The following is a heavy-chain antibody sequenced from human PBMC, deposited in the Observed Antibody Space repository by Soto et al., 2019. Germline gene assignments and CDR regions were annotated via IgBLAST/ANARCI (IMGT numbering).Heavy chain of an antibody. J-gene: IGHJ5*02. CDR1: GDTVTSYG. V-gene: IGHV1-18*01. CDR2: ISAYNGNT. Sequence: ASVKVACKASGDTVTSYGISWVRQAPGQGREWMGWISAYNGNTNYAQNLQGRVTMTPDTSTSTAYMELRSLRSDDTAVYYCARGGVSDNWFDPWGQGTLVTVSS. CDR3: ARGGVSDNWFDP.